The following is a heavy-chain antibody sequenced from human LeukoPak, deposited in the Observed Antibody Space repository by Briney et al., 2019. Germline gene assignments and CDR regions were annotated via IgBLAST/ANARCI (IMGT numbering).Heavy chain of an antibody. CDR2: VSSSSSLI. J-gene: IGHJ6*03. Sequence: GGSLRLSCAASGFTLNMYSMNWVRQAPGKGLEWVSYVSSSSSLIYYSDSVRGRFTISRDSATNSVSLQMNSLRVEDTAVYYCAREDGYCSGGSCYTWYYMDVWGKGTTVTASS. V-gene: IGHV3-48*01. CDR3: AREDGYCSGGSCYTWYYMDV. D-gene: IGHD2-15*01. CDR1: GFTLNMYS.